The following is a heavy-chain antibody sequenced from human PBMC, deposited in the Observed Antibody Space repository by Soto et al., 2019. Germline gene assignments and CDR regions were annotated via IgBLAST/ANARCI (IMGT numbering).Heavy chain of an antibody. CDR2: ISGSVGST. Sequence: GGSLRLSCAASGFTFSSYAMSWVRQAPGKGLEWVSAISGSVGSTYYADSVKGRFTISRDNSKNTLYLQMNSLRAEDTAVYSCARSLSGQTNRAMDVWGQGTTVTVSS. V-gene: IGHV3-23*01. J-gene: IGHJ6*02. CDR1: GFTFSSYA. CDR3: ARSLSGQTNRAMDV. D-gene: IGHD6-19*01.